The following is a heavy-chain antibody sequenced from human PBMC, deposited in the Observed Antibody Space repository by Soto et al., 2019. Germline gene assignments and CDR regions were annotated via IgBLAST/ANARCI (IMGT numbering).Heavy chain of an antibody. CDR3: AKGRGWDLNWFDP. CDR2: ISGSGGST. CDR1: GFTFSSYA. D-gene: IGHD6-19*01. V-gene: IGHV3-23*01. Sequence: LRLSCAASGFTFSSYAMSWVRQAPGKGLEWVSAISGSGGSTYYADSVKGRFTTSRDNSKNTLYLQMNSLRAEDTAVYYCAKGRGWDLNWFDPWGQGTLVTVSS. J-gene: IGHJ5*02.